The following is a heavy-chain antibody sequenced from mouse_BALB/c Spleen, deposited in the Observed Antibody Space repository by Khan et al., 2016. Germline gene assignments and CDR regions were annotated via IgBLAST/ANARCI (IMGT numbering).Heavy chain of an antibody. CDR3: SRDAGAMDY. J-gene: IGHJ4*01. CDR2: INSNGGST. V-gene: IGHV5-6-3*01. Sequence: EVELVESGGGLVQPGGSLKLSCAASEFTFSSYGMAWVRQTPDKRLELVATINSNGGSTYYPASVKGRFTITRDNAKNTLYLQMSSLKSEDTAMYYCSRDAGAMDYWSQGTSVTVSS. CDR1: EFTFSSYG. D-gene: IGHD3-1*01.